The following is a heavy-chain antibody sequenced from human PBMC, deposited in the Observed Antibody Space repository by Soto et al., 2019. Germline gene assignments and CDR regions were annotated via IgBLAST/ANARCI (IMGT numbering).Heavy chain of an antibody. J-gene: IGHJ4*02. CDR2: IYTSGST. Sequence: PSETLSLTCTVSGGSISSYYWSWIRQPAGKGLEWIGRIYTSGSTNYNPSLKSRVTMSVDTSKNQFSLKLSSVTAADTAVYYCAREITYYYDSSGYYDYWGQGTLVTASS. CDR1: GGSISSYY. V-gene: IGHV4-4*07. CDR3: AREITYYYDSSGYYDY. D-gene: IGHD3-22*01.